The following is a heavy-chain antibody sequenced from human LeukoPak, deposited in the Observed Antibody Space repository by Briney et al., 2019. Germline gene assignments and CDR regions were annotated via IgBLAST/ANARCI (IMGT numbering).Heavy chain of an antibody. V-gene: IGHV3-7*01. CDR2: IKQDGSEK. J-gene: IGHJ4*02. CDR1: GFTFSSYW. CDR3: ARDPDYDSSGYPDG. D-gene: IGHD3-22*01. Sequence: GGSLRLSCAASGFTFSSYWMSWVRQAPGKGLEWVANIKQDGSEKYYVDSVKGRFIISRDNAKNSLYLQMNSLRAEDTAVYYCARDPDYDSSGYPDGWGQGTLVTVSS.